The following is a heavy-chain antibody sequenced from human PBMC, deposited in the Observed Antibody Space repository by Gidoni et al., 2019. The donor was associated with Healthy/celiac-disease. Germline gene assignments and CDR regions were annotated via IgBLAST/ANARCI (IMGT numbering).Heavy chain of an antibody. CDR3: AKAIVATINLLGCRDY. V-gene: IGHV3-23*01. J-gene: IGHJ4*02. D-gene: IGHD5-12*01. CDR2: MSGSGGST. Sequence: EVQLLESGGGLVQPGGSLRLSCAASGFTFSSYAMSWVRQAPGKGLEWVSAMSGSGGSTYYADSVKGRFTISRDNSKNTLYLQMNSLRAEDTAVYYCAKAIVATINLLGCRDYWGQGTLVTVSS. CDR1: GFTFSSYA.